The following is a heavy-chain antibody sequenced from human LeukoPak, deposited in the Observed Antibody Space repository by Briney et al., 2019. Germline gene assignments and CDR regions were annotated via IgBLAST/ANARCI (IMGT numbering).Heavy chain of an antibody. J-gene: IGHJ5*02. CDR3: AKTEGGYNWFDP. Sequence: SVKVSCKASGGTFSNYAISWVRQAPGQGLEWMGGIIPIFGAANYAQKFQGRVTITTDESTSTAYMELSSLRSEDTAVYYCAKTEGGYNWFDPWGQGTLVTVSS. CDR2: IIPIFGAA. D-gene: IGHD3-16*01. CDR1: GGTFSNYA. V-gene: IGHV1-69*05.